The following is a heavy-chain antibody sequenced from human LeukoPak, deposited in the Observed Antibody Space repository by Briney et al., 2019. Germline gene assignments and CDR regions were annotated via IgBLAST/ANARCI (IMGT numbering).Heavy chain of an antibody. D-gene: IGHD2-15*01. J-gene: IGHJ4*02. CDR2: ISESSRTI. Sequence: QPGGSLRLSCAASGFAFSSYSMNWVRQAPGKGLEWVSFISESSRTIYYADSVKGRFTISRDNSKNTLYLQMNSLRAEDTAVYYCAKLAVAAADGGDDYWGQGTLVTVSS. V-gene: IGHV3-48*01. CDR3: AKLAVAAADGGDDY. CDR1: GFAFSSYS.